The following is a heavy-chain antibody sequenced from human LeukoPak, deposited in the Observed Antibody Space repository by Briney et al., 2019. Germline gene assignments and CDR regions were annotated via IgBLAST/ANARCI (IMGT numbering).Heavy chain of an antibody. Sequence: SQTLSLTCTVSGGSISSGSYSWSWIRQPAGKGLEWIGRIYTSGSTNYNPSLKSRVTMSVDTSKNQFSLRLSSVTAADTAVYYCARDRSGANYYYYMDVWGKGTTVTISS. CDR1: GGSISSGSYS. J-gene: IGHJ6*03. CDR2: IYTSGST. D-gene: IGHD3-10*01. CDR3: ARDRSGANYYYYMDV. V-gene: IGHV4-61*02.